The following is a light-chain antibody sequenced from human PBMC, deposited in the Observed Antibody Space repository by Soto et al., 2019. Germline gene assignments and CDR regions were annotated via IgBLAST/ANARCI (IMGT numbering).Light chain of an antibody. CDR2: DAS. V-gene: IGKV1-5*01. J-gene: IGKJ5*01. CDR1: QGLNND. Sequence: DIQMTQSPSTLSASVGDRVTITCRASQGLNNDLAWYQQKPGKAPNLLIYDASTLERGVPSRFSGTGSGTEFPLTISSLQPDDFAIYYCQQYHTSSITFGQGTRLEIK. CDR3: QQYHTSSIT.